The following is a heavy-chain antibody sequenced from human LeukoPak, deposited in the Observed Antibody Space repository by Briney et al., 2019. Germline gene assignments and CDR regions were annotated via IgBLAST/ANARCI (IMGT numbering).Heavy chain of an antibody. J-gene: IGHJ4*02. CDR1: GFTFSHAW. CDR3: ARDLPGAAAQDY. D-gene: IGHD6-13*01. Sequence: GGSLRLSCAASGFTFSHAWMTWVRQAPGKGLEWVSVIYSGGSTYYADSVKGRFTISRDNSKNTLYLQMNSLRAEDTAVYYCARDLPGAAAQDYWGQGTLVTVSS. CDR2: IYSGGST. V-gene: IGHV3-53*01.